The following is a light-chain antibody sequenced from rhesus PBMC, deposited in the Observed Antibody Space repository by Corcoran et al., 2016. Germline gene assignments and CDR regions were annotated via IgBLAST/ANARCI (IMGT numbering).Light chain of an antibody. CDR2: TAS. CDR1: ENVKNN. V-gene: IGKV1-74*01. Sequence: DIQMTQSPSSLPASVGDSATNTCRATENVKNNLHWYQQKPGKAPQLLIHTASTLQSGVPSRCSGSGSGTDYTCAISCLQPESVATYSCQHSYSTPLAFGPGAKLTI. J-gene: IGKJ3*01. CDR3: QHSYSTPLA.